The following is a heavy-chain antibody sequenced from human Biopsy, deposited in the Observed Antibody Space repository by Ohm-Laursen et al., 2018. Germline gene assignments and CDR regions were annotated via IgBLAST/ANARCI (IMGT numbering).Heavy chain of an antibody. CDR3: ARDSGILNYGNFKYYHYYGMDV. D-gene: IGHD4-11*01. Sequence: TLSLTCTVSGDSVTKYYWSWIRQPPGKGLEWIGHIYYSVMTNYNSSLQSRVSISVDTSRNQVPLTLSSVTAADTAVYYCARDSGILNYGNFKYYHYYGMDVWGQGTKVTVSS. CDR2: IYYSVMT. V-gene: IGHV4-59*02. CDR1: GDSVTKYY. J-gene: IGHJ6*02.